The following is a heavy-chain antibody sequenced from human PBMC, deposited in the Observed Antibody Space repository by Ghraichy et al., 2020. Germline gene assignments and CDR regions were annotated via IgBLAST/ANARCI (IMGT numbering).Heavy chain of an antibody. D-gene: IGHD3-3*01. V-gene: IGHV3-21*01. CDR1: GFTFSSYS. CDR2: ISSSSSYI. Sequence: GGSLRLSCAASGFTFSSYSMNWVRQAPGKGLEWVSSISSSSSYIYYADSVKGRFTISRDNAKNSLYLQMNSLRAEDTAVYYCARDSYYYDFWSGYYTEDGNWFDPWGQGTLVTVSS. CDR3: ARDSYYYDFWSGYYTEDGNWFDP. J-gene: IGHJ5*02.